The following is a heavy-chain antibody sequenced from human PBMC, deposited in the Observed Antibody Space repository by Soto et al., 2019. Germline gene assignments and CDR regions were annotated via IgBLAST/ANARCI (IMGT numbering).Heavy chain of an antibody. CDR2: IYYSGST. CDR3: ARGGYSSSWYISDY. Sequence: QVQLQESGPGLVKPSETLSLTCTVSGGSISSYDWSWIRQPPGKGLEWIGYIYYSGSTNYNPSLKSRVTISVDTSKNQFSLKLSSVTAADTAVYYCARGGYSSSWYISDYWGQGTLVTVSS. J-gene: IGHJ4*02. V-gene: IGHV4-59*01. CDR1: GGSISSYD. D-gene: IGHD6-13*01.